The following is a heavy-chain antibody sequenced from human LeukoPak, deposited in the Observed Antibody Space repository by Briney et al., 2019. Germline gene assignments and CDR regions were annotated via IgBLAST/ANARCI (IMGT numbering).Heavy chain of an antibody. Sequence: GGSLRLSCAASGFTFSSYGMHWVRQAPGKGLEWGAVIWYDGSNKYYADSVKGRFTISRDNSKNTLYLQMNSLRAEDTAVYYCAKIGIAVAQGYFDYWGQGTLVTVSS. CDR3: AKIGIAVAQGYFDY. D-gene: IGHD6-19*01. V-gene: IGHV3-33*06. CDR2: IWYDGSNK. CDR1: GFTFSSYG. J-gene: IGHJ4*02.